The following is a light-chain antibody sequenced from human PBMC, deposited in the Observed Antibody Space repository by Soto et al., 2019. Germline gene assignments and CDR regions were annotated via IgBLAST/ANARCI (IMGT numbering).Light chain of an antibody. CDR2: GVS. CDR1: QSVSSN. J-gene: IGKJ1*01. CDR3: QQYTDWPLT. Sequence: EIVMTHSPATLSVSPCERATLSCRASQSVSSNLAWYQQKPGQAPRLLIYGVSSRATGVPDRFSGSGSGTDFTLTISRLEPEDFAVYYCQQYTDWPLTFGQGTKVDIK. V-gene: IGKV3D-15*01.